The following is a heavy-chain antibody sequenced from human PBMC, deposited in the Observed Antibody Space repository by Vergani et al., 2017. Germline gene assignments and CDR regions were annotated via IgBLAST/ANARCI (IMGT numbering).Heavy chain of an antibody. J-gene: IGHJ6*02. Sequence: QVQLQQWGAGLLKPSETLSLTCAVYGGSFSGYYWSWIRQHPGKGLEWIGYIYYSGSTYYNPSLKSRVTISVDTSKNQFSLELSSVTAADTAVYYCAGGDYYDSSGYSYNYYYYGMDDWGQGTTVTVSS. CDR2: IYYSGST. D-gene: IGHD3-22*01. CDR1: GGSFSGYY. V-gene: IGHV4-34*01. CDR3: AGGDYYDSSGYSYNYYYYGMDD.